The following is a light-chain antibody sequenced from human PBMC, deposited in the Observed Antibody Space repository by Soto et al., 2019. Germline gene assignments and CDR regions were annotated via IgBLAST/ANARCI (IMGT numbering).Light chain of an antibody. Sequence: QSALTQPASVSGSPGQSITISCTGTNNDIGSYNYVSWYQHHPGKAPKLMIYDVINRPSGVSYRFSGSKSGNTASLTISGLLAEDEADYYCSSYTSSSTRLFGGGTKLTVL. CDR2: DVI. CDR1: NNDIGSYNY. CDR3: SSYTSSSTRL. J-gene: IGLJ2*01. V-gene: IGLV2-14*03.